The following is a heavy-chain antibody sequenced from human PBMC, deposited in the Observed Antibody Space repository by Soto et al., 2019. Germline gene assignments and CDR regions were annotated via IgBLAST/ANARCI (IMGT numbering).Heavy chain of an antibody. CDR1: GYSFTSYW. V-gene: IGHV5-10-1*01. Sequence: PVESLKISCKGSGYSFTSYWISWVRQMPVKVLEWMGRIDPSDSYTNYSPSFQVHFTISADKSISTAYLQWSSLKASDTAMYYCARHPVWGNWNGMDVWGQGTTVTISS. CDR2: IDPSDSYT. CDR3: ARHPVWGNWNGMDV. D-gene: IGHD1-20*01. J-gene: IGHJ6*02.